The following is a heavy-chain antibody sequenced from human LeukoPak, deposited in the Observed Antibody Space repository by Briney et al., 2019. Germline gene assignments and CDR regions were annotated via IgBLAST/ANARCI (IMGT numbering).Heavy chain of an antibody. CDR1: GFTFSSYS. D-gene: IGHD6-19*01. CDR2: ISSSSSTI. J-gene: IGHJ6*02. V-gene: IGHV3-48*04. Sequence: GGSLRLSCAASGFTFSSYSMNWVRQAPGKGLEWVSYISSSSSTIYYADSVKGRFTISRDNAKNSLYLQMNSLRAEDTAVYYCARSPLVGVEQWLVQVSSGYYYGMDVWGQGTTVTVSS. CDR3: ARSPLVGVEQWLVQVSSGYYYGMDV.